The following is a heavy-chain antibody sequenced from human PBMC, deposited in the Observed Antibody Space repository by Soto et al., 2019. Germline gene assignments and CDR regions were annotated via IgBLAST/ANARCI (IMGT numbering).Heavy chain of an antibody. V-gene: IGHV3-7*01. D-gene: IGHD3-10*01. CDR1: GFTFSSYW. Sequence: TGGSLRLSCAASGFTFSSYWMSWVRQAPGKGLEWVANIKQDGSEKYYVDSVKGRFTISRDNAKNSVYLQMNSLVGDDTAVYFCARENWFYDYWGQGTPVTVSS. CDR2: IKQDGSEK. CDR3: ARENWFYDY. J-gene: IGHJ4*02.